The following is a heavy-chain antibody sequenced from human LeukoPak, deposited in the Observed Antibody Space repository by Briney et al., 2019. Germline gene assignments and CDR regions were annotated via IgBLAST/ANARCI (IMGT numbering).Heavy chain of an antibody. CDR1: GGSISIYY. CDR2: IYNSGST. D-gene: IGHD5-24*01. V-gene: IGHV4-59*01. J-gene: IGHJ5*02. CDR3: AKSWRPRRWPDSFDP. Sequence: SETLSLTCTVSGGSISIYYWSWIRQPPGKGLEWIGYIYNSGSTNHNPSLRSRVTISVDTSKNQFSLKLSSVTAADTAVYYCAKSWRPRRWPDSFDPWGQGTLVTVSS.